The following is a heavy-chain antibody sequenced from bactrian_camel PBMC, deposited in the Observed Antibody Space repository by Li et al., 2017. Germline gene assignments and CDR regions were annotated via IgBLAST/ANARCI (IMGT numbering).Heavy chain of an antibody. V-gene: IGHV3S6*01. J-gene: IGHJ4*01. D-gene: IGHD3*01. Sequence: HVQLVESGGGSVQAGESLRLSCANSRLIYNRYCMAWFRQGAGKEREKVARIDSGGSKRYIDSVKGRFAISRDNSKNLVYLQMNSLKPDDAGVYYCGVGPRNRVSCGKYTANFWGQ. CDR2: IDSGGSKR. CDR1: RLIYNRYC. CDR3: GVGPRNRVSCGKYTANF.